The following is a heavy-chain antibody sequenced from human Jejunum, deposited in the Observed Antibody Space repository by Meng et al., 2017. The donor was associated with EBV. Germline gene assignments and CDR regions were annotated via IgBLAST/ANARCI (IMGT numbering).Heavy chain of an antibody. CDR3: ARYSGSYSLAN. CDR1: VYTFTDYA. V-gene: IGHV7-4-1*02. CDR2: INTANGNP. D-gene: IGHD3-10*01. Sequence: QVQLVTLGSALKQTGASVRLSCKASVYTFTDYAIIWVRQAPGQGLEWMGWINTANGNPTYAQAFTGRFVFSLDTSVNTAFLQISDLKAEDSALYYCARYSGSYSLANWGQGTLVTVSS. J-gene: IGHJ4*02.